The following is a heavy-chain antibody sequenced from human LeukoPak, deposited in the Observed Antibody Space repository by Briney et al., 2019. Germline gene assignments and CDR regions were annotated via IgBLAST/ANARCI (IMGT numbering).Heavy chain of an antibody. V-gene: IGHV3-74*01. CDR3: ARSYYYDSSGYSGY. D-gene: IGHD3-22*01. CDR1: GFTFSSFS. Sequence: GGSLRLSCAASGFTFSSFSMYWVRQAPGKGLVWVSRIHYDGSFISYADSVKGRFTISRDNAKNTLYLQMNSLRAEDTAVYYCARSYYYDSSGYSGYWGQGTLVTVSS. J-gene: IGHJ4*02. CDR2: IHYDGSFI.